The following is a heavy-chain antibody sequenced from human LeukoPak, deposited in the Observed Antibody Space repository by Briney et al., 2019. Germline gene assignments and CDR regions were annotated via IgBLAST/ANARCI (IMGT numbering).Heavy chain of an antibody. CDR3: ARVGETPVMPDAFDI. Sequence: SETLSLTCAVSGGSISSGGYSWSWIRQPPGKGLEWIGYIYYSGSTYYNPSLKSRVTISVDTSKNQFSLKLSSVTAADTAVYYCARVGETPVMPDAFDIWGQGTMVTVSS. D-gene: IGHD2-21*01. CDR1: GGSISSGGYS. CDR2: IYYSGST. V-gene: IGHV4-30-4*07. J-gene: IGHJ3*02.